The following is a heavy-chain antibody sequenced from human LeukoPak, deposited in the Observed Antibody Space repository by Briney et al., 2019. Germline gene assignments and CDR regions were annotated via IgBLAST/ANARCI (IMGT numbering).Heavy chain of an antibody. CDR1: GFTFSSYW. V-gene: IGHV3-7*01. J-gene: IGHJ6*03. D-gene: IGHD2-2*01. Sequence: PGGSLRLSCAASGFTFSSYWMSWVRQAPGKGLEWVANIKQDGSEKYYVDSVKGRFTISRDNAKNSLYLQMNSLRAEDTAVYYCARISSYIVVVPAARPYYMDVWGKGTTVTVS. CDR3: ARISSYIVVVPAARPYYMDV. CDR2: IKQDGSEK.